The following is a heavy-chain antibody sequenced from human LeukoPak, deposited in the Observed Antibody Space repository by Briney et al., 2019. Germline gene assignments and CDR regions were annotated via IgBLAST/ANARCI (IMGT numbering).Heavy chain of an antibody. Sequence: SETLSLTCAVYGGSFSGYYRSWIRQPPGKGLEWIGEINHSGSTDHNPSLKSRVTISVDTSKNQFPLKLSSVTAADTAVYYCARESAAGTSGFDYWGQGTLVTVSS. D-gene: IGHD6-13*01. V-gene: IGHV4-34*01. CDR2: INHSGST. CDR1: GGSFSGYY. CDR3: ARESAAGTSGFDY. J-gene: IGHJ4*02.